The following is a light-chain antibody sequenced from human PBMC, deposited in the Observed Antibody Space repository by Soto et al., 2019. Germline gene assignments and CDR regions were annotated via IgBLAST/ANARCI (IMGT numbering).Light chain of an antibody. CDR2: AAS. J-gene: IGKJ1*01. CDR3: QQSYSSPRT. Sequence: DIQMTQSPSSLXXSXXXXVXXXXRASQSIRTYLNWYQQRPGKAPKLLIYAASNLQSGVPSRFSGSGSETDFTLTISSLQPEDLATYYCQQSYSSPRTFGQGTKVDIK. V-gene: IGKV1-39*01. CDR1: QSIRTY.